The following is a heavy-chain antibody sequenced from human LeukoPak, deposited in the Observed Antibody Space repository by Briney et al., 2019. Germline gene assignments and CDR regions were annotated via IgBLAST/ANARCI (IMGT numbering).Heavy chain of an antibody. CDR3: ARGTRGVNSPYFDY. Sequence: GASVKVYCKASGYTFTSYGISWVRQAPGQGLEWMGWISAYNGNTNYAQKLQGRVTMTTDTSTSTAYMELRSLGSDDTAVYYCARGTRGVNSPYFDYWGQGTLVTVSS. CDR2: ISAYNGNT. D-gene: IGHD4-23*01. J-gene: IGHJ4*02. CDR1: GYTFTSYG. V-gene: IGHV1-18*01.